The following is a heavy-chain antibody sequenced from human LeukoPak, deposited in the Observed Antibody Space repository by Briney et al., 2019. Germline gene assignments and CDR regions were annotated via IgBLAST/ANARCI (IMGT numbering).Heavy chain of an antibody. CDR3: AKPYGGNSFDY. Sequence: GGSLRLSCAASGLTFSSHWMHWVRQAPGKGLEWVAVISYDGSNKYYADSVKGRFTISRDNSKNTLYLQMNSLRAEDTAVYYCAKPYGGNSFDYWGQGTLVTVSS. CDR2: ISYDGSNK. V-gene: IGHV3-30*18. CDR1: GLTFSSHW. J-gene: IGHJ4*02. D-gene: IGHD4-23*01.